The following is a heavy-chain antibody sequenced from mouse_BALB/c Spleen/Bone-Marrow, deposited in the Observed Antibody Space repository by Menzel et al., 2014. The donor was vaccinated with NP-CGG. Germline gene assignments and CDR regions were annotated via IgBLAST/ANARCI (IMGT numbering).Heavy chain of an antibody. Sequence: VQLKQSGGGLVQPGGSLRLSCVTSGFTFIDYYMNWVRQPPGKALEWVGFIRNKAYGYTTEYSASVKGRFTISRDNSQSILYLQMNTLRAEDSATYYCTRDMGGIPFDSWGQGTTLTVSS. CDR1: GFTFIDYY. CDR3: TRDMGGIPFDS. CDR2: IRNKAYGYTT. V-gene: IGHV7-3*02. J-gene: IGHJ2*01. D-gene: IGHD4-1*01.